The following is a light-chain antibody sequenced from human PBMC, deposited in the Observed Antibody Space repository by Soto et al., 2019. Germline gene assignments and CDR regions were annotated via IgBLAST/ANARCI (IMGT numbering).Light chain of an antibody. CDR1: QSIRSY. Sequence: DIQMTQSPSSLSASVGDRVTITCRASQSIRSYLNWYQQKPGKAPKLLIYTASSLQGGVPSSFSGIGSGTDFTLTISSLQPEDFATYYCQQSYSTPLTFGGGTKVEIK. CDR3: QQSYSTPLT. J-gene: IGKJ4*01. V-gene: IGKV1-39*01. CDR2: TAS.